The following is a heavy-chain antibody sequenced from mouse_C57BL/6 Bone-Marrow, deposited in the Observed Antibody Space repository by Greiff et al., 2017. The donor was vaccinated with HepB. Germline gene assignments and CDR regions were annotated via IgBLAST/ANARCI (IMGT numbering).Heavy chain of an antibody. Sequence: EVKLQESGPVLVKPGASVKMSCKASGYTFTDYYMNWVKQSHGKSLEWIGVINPYNGGTSYNQKFKGKATLTVDKSSSTAYMELNSLTSEDSAVYYCARPHYYGSSYVFFDYWGQGTTLTVSS. CDR3: ARPHYYGSSYVFFDY. V-gene: IGHV1-19*01. J-gene: IGHJ2*01. CDR1: GYTFTDYY. CDR2: INPYNGGT. D-gene: IGHD1-1*01.